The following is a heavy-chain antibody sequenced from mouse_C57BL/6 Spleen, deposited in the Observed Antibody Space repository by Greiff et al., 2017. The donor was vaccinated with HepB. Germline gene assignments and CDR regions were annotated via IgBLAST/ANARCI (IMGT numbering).Heavy chain of an antibody. CDR3: ARGNYYGSTWYFDV. D-gene: IGHD1-1*01. Sequence: QVQLQQSGAELVKPGASVKISCKASGYAFSSYWMNWVKQRPGKGLEWIGQIYPGDGDTNYNGKFKGKATLTAYKSSSTAYMQLSSLTSEDSAVYFCARGNYYGSTWYFDVWGTGTTVTVSS. J-gene: IGHJ1*03. V-gene: IGHV1-80*01. CDR1: GYAFSSYW. CDR2: IYPGDGDT.